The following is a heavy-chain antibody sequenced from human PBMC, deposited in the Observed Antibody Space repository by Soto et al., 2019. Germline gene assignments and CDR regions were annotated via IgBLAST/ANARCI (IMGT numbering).Heavy chain of an antibody. CDR3: ARAQRIAVAGTENWFDP. J-gene: IGHJ5*02. CDR1: GGSISSYY. V-gene: IGHV4-59*01. CDR2: IYYSGST. Sequence: SETLSLTCTVSGGSISSYYWSWTRQPPGKGLEWIGYIYYSGSTNYNPSLKSRVTISVDTSKNQFSLKLSSVTAADTAVYYCARAQRIAVAGTENWFDPWGQGTLVTVSS. D-gene: IGHD6-19*01.